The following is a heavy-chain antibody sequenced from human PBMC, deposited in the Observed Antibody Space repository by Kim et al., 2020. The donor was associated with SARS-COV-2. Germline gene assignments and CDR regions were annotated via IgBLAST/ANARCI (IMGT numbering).Heavy chain of an antibody. CDR2: IYYSGST. J-gene: IGHJ4*02. CDR1: GGSISSSSYY. V-gene: IGHV4-39*01. CDR3: ASPGGYSYGATDY. Sequence: SETLSLTCTVSGGSISSSSYYWGWIRQPPGKGLEWIGSIYYSGSTYYNPSLKSRVTISVDTSKNQFSLKLSSVTAADTAVYYCASPGGYSYGATDYWGQGTLVTVSS. D-gene: IGHD5-18*01.